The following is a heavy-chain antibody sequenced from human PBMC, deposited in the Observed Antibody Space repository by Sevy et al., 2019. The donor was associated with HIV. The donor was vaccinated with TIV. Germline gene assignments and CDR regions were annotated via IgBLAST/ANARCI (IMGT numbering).Heavy chain of an antibody. CDR3: ARSAEIMTYYYDSSGYADY. Sequence: GGSLRLSCAASGFTFSSYSMNWVRQAPGKGLEWVSSISSSSSYIYYADSVKGRFTISRDNAKNSLYLQMNSLGAEDTAVYYCARSAEIMTYYYDSSGYADYWGQGTLVTVSS. V-gene: IGHV3-21*01. CDR1: GFTFSSYS. J-gene: IGHJ4*02. D-gene: IGHD3-22*01. CDR2: ISSSSSYI.